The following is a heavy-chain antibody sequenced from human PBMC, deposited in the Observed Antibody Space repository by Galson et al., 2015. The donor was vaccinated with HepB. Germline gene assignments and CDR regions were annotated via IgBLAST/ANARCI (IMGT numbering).Heavy chain of an antibody. V-gene: IGHV3-23*01. CDR1: GFTFSSYA. CDR3: AKDRHYRGVISNDAFDI. CDR2: ISGSGGST. D-gene: IGHD3-10*01. J-gene: IGHJ3*02. Sequence: SLRLSCAASGFTFSSYAMSWVRQAPGKGLEWVSAISGSGGSTYYADSVKGRFTISGDNSKNTLYLQMNSLRAEDTAVYYCAKDRHYRGVISNDAFDIWGQGTMITFSS.